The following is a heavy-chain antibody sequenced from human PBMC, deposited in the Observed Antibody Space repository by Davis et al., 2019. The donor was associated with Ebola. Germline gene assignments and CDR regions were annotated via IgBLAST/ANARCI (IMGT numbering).Heavy chain of an antibody. Sequence: GESLKISCKGSGYTFSSFWMNWVRQVPGKGLEWVSRINTDGTSTSYADSVKGRFTISRDNAKNTLYLQMNSLRAEDTAVYYCARDAGHYDFWSGYYYYYYYGMDVWGQGTTVTVSS. CDR1: GYTFSSFW. J-gene: IGHJ6*02. CDR2: INTDGTST. V-gene: IGHV3-74*01. CDR3: ARDAGHYDFWSGYYYYYYYGMDV. D-gene: IGHD3-3*01.